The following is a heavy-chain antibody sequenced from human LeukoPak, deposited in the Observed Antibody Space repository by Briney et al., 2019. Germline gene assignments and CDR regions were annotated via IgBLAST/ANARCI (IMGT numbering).Heavy chain of an antibody. Sequence: SVKVSCKASGNSISKFAVSWVRQAPGQGLEWMGGIIPIFGTANYAQKFQGRVTITADESTSTAYMEPSSLRSEDTAVYYCARASDIVLMVYAPPNFDYWGQGTLVTVSS. D-gene: IGHD2-8*01. CDR2: IIPIFGTA. CDR1: GNSISKFA. V-gene: IGHV1-69*01. J-gene: IGHJ4*02. CDR3: ARASDIVLMVYAPPNFDY.